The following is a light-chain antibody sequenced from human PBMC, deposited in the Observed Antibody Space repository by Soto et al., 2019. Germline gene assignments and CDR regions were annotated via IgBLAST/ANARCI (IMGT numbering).Light chain of an antibody. CDR1: ISKFDRGYD. CDR2: GDS. Sequence: QSVLTQPPSVSGAPGQRVTISCTGGISKFDRGYDVHWYRQLPGPAPRLFPSGDSNRPSGVPDRFSGSRSGTSASLAITGLQAEDEGDYYCQTFDSSLTISWVFGGGTKLTVL. V-gene: IGLV1-40*01. CDR3: QTFDSSLTISWV. J-gene: IGLJ3*02.